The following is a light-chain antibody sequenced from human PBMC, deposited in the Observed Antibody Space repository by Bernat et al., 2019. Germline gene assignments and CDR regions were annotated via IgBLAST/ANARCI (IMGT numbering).Light chain of an antibody. V-gene: IGLV2-11*01. Sequence: QSALTQSRSVSGSPGQSVTISCTGTSSDIGGYNYVSWYQQHPGKAPKLMIYDVNKRPSGVPDRFSGSKSGNTASLTISGLQAEDEADYYCCSFAGNSAWVFGGATKVTVL. CDR3: CSFAGNSAWV. CDR2: DVN. J-gene: IGLJ3*02. CDR1: SSDIGGYNY.